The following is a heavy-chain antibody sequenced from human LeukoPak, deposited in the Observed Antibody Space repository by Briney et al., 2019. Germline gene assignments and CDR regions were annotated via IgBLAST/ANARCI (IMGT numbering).Heavy chain of an antibody. CDR3: ARQLAYGDYGDYDAFDI. V-gene: IGHV4-31*03. CDR1: GGSISSGGYY. Sequence: TLSLTCTVSGGSISSGGYYWSWIRQHPGKGLEWIGYIYYSGSTYYNPSLKSRVTISVDTSKNQFSLKLSSVTAADTAVYYCARQLAYGDYGDYDAFDIWGQGTMVTVSS. D-gene: IGHD4-17*01. J-gene: IGHJ3*02. CDR2: IYYSGST.